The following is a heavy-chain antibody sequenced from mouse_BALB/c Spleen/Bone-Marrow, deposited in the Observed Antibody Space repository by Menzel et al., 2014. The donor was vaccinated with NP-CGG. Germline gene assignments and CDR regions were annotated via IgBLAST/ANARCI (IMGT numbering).Heavy chain of an antibody. Sequence: EVQLQQSGPELVKPGASVKISCKASGYSFTGYYMHWVKQSHVKSLEWIGRINPYNGATTYNQIFKDKASLTVDKSSSTAYMELHSLTSEDSGVHYCARGLNWDAYFDYWGQGTTLTVPS. D-gene: IGHD4-1*01. CDR1: GYSFTGYY. J-gene: IGHJ2*01. CDR2: INPYNGAT. V-gene: IGHV1-18*01. CDR3: ARGLNWDAYFDY.